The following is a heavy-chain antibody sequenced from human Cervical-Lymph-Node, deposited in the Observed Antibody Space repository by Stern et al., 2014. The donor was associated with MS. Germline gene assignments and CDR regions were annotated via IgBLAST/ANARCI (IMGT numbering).Heavy chain of an antibody. J-gene: IGHJ4*02. Sequence: QVTLKESGPALVKPTQTLTLTCTFSGFSLSTSGLGVGWIRQPPGEALEWLAYYYWDDQKRYSPSLKSRLTINKDTSKNQVVLTLTSVDPVDTATYYCAHRTAGPFDYWGQGTLVTVSS. V-gene: IGHV2-5*02. CDR1: GFSLSTSGLG. CDR3: AHRTAGPFDY. CDR2: YYWDDQK.